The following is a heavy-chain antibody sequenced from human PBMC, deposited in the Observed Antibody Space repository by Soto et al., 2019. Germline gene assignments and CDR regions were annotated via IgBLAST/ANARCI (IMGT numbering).Heavy chain of an antibody. D-gene: IGHD3-22*01. Sequence: QVQLQESGPGLVKPSETLSLTCTVSGDSVNSGTYYWSWIRQPPGKGLEWIGYIYNSGTTMYNPSLKSRVTISVDTSKNQFSLHLSSVTAADTAVYYCARAKTTMIVPANYWGQGTLVTVSS. J-gene: IGHJ4*02. CDR3: ARAKTTMIVPANY. V-gene: IGHV4-61*01. CDR2: IYNSGTT. CDR1: GDSVNSGTYY.